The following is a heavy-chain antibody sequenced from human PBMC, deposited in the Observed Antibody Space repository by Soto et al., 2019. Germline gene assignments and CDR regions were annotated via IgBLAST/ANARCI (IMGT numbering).Heavy chain of an antibody. J-gene: IGHJ4*02. V-gene: IGHV3-33*01. CDR3: ASGRKGFDL. CDR1: GLSFSSYG. Sequence: QVQLAESGGGVVQPGRSLRLSCAASGLSFSSYGMHWVLQAPGKGLEWLAGIRYDGSNKYYVDSVKGRFIISRDNSKHTLSLQMNSLRAEDTAVYFCASGRKGFDLWGQGTLVTVSS. CDR2: IRYDGSNK.